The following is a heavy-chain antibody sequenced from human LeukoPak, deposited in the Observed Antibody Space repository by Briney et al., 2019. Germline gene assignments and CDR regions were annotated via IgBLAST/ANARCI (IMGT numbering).Heavy chain of an antibody. CDR3: ARDQGDVVVPAAVCMDV. Sequence: PGGSLRLSCAASGFTFSRYSMNWVRQAPGKGLEWVSSISSSSSYIYYADSVKGRFTISRDNAKNSLYLQMNSLRAEDTAVYYCARDQGDVVVPAAVCMDVWGKGTTVTVSS. CDR2: ISSSSSYI. CDR1: GFTFSRYS. D-gene: IGHD2-2*01. J-gene: IGHJ6*03. V-gene: IGHV3-21*01.